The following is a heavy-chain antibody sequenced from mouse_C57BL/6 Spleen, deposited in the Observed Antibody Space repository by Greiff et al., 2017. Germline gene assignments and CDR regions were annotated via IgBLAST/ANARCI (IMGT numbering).Heavy chain of an antibody. V-gene: IGHV5-6*01. D-gene: IGHD1-1*01. Sequence: EVQRVESGGDLVKPGGSLKLSCAASGFTFSSYGMSWVHQTPDKRLEWVATISSGGSYTYYPDSVKGRFTISRDNAKNTLYLQMSSLKSEDTAMYYCARPLITTVVATENYFDYWGQGTTLTVSS. CDR2: ISSGGSYT. CDR3: ARPLITTVVATENYFDY. J-gene: IGHJ2*01. CDR1: GFTFSSYG.